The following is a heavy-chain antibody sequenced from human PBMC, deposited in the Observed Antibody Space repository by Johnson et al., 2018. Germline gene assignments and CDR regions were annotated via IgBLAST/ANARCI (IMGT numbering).Heavy chain of an antibody. CDR2: INSGGST. CDR3: AKATEIVGATMGYFDY. J-gene: IGHJ4*02. D-gene: IGHD1-26*01. Sequence: VQLVESGGGLVQPGGSLRLSCAASGFTFSSYAMTWVRQAPGKGLEWVSGINSGGSTYYGDSVKGRFTISRDNSKKTLYMQMNSLRTEDTAVYYCAKATEIVGATMGYFDYWGQGTLVTVSS. V-gene: IGHV3-23*04. CDR1: GFTFSSYA.